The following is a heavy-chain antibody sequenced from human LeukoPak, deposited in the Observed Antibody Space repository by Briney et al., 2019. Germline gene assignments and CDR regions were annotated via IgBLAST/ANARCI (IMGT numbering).Heavy chain of an antibody. Sequence: PSETLSLTCTVSGGSISTYYWSWLRQPPGKGLEWIGYIYYSGSTNYNPSLRSRVTISVDTSKNQFSLKLSSVTAADTAVYYCARQGRAGTTFDYWGQGTLVTVSS. D-gene: IGHD6-19*01. V-gene: IGHV4-59*01. CDR2: IYYSGST. CDR3: ARQGRAGTTFDY. J-gene: IGHJ4*02. CDR1: GGSISTYY.